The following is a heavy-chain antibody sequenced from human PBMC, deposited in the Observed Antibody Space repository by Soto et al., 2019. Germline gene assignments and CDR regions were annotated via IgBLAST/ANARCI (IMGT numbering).Heavy chain of an antibody. CDR3: ARGTYYDILPGYFPYNWFDP. CDR1: GGSISSGGYY. D-gene: IGHD3-9*01. V-gene: IGHV4-31*01. Sequence: QVQLQESGPGLVKPSQTLSLTCTVSGGSISSGGYYWSWIRQHPGKGLEWIGYIYYSGSTYYNPSHVTPVTISLHTSKTRFSLKLSSVTAADTAVYYCARGTYYDILPGYFPYNWFDPWGQGTLVTVSS. J-gene: IGHJ5*02. CDR2: IYYSGST.